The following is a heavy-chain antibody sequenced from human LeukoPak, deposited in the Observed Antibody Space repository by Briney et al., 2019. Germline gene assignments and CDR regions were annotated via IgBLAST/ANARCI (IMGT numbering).Heavy chain of an antibody. CDR3: ARHGDYDYVWGSYRPAYYFDY. J-gene: IGHJ4*02. V-gene: IGHV4-39*01. D-gene: IGHD3-16*02. Sequence: SETLSLTCTVSGGSISSSSYYWGWVRQPPGKGLEWIGSIYYSGSTYYNPSLKSRVTISVDTSKNQFSLKLSSVTAADTAVYYCARHGDYDYVWGSYRPAYYFDYWGQGTLVTVSS. CDR1: GGSISSSSYY. CDR2: IYYSGST.